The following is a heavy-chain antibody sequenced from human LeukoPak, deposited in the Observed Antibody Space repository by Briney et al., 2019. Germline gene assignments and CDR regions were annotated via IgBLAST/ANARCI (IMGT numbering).Heavy chain of an antibody. CDR2: INHSGST. V-gene: IGHV4-34*01. J-gene: IGHJ4*02. Sequence: SETLSLTCVVYGGSFSGYYWSWIRQPPGKGLEWIGEINHSGSTNYNPSLKSRVTISVDTSKNQFSLKLSSVTAADTAVYYCARLKWNADYWGQGTLVTVSS. CDR3: ARLKWNADY. CDR1: GGSFSGYY. D-gene: IGHD1-1*01.